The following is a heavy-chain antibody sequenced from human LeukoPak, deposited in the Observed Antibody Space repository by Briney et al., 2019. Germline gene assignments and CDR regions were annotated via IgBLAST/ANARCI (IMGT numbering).Heavy chain of an antibody. V-gene: IGHV3-9*01. Sequence: GGSLRLSCAVSGFTFSGHWMFWVRQAPGKGLEWVSGISWNSGSIGYADSVKGRFTISRDNAKNSLYLQMNSLRAEDTALYYCAKGYCSSTSCYPDYWGQGTLVTVSS. CDR3: AKGYCSSTSCYPDY. J-gene: IGHJ4*02. CDR1: GFTFSGHW. D-gene: IGHD2-2*01. CDR2: ISWNSGSI.